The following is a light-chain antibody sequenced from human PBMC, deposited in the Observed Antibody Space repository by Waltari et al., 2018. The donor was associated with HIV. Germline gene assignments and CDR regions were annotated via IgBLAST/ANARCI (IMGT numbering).Light chain of an antibody. Sequence: QSALTQPASVSVSPGQSITISCTGTSSDVGSYNLVSWYQQHPGKAPKLMIYEGSKRPSGVSNRFSGSKSGNTASLTISGLQAEDEADYYCCSYAGSSLYVFGTGTKVTVL. J-gene: IGLJ1*01. CDR1: SSDVGSYNL. V-gene: IGLV2-23*01. CDR2: EGS. CDR3: CSYAGSSLYV.